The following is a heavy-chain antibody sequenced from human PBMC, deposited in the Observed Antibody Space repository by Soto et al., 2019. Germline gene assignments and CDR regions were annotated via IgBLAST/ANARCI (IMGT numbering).Heavy chain of an antibody. CDR3: ARDRVAAGDYYFDY. D-gene: IGHD6-25*01. V-gene: IGHV4-31*03. Sequence: SETLSLTCTVSGGSISSGGYYWSWIRQHPGKGLEWIGYIYYSGSTYYNPSLKSRVTISVDTSKNQFSLKLSSVTAADTAVYYCARDRVAAGDYYFDYWGQGTLVTVPQ. J-gene: IGHJ4*02. CDR1: GGSISSGGYY. CDR2: IYYSGST.